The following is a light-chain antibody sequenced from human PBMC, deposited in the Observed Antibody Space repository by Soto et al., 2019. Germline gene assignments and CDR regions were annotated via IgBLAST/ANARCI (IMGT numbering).Light chain of an antibody. CDR1: QSVSSN. V-gene: IGKV3-15*01. CDR3: QQYNNLYT. Sequence: EIVMTQSPATLSVSPGERATLSCRASQSVSSNLAWYQQKPGQAPRLLIYGASTRATGIPARFSGSGSGTEFTLTISSLQSEDVAVYYCQQYNNLYTFGQGTKVEIK. J-gene: IGKJ1*01. CDR2: GAS.